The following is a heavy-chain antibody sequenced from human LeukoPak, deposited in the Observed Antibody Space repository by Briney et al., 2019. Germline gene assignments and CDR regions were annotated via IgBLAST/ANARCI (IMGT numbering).Heavy chain of an antibody. D-gene: IGHD6-13*01. V-gene: IGHV3-30*04. CDR3: ETDGGIAAAPAAYSFDS. CDR1: GFTLSSYA. J-gene: IGHJ4*02. Sequence: GGSLRLSCAASGFTLSSYAMHWVRQAPGKGLEWVAIISYDGSNKYYSDSVKGRFTISRDNSKNTLYLQMNSLRPEDTDLYYCETDGGIAAAPAAYSFDSWGQGTLVTVSS. CDR2: ISYDGSNK.